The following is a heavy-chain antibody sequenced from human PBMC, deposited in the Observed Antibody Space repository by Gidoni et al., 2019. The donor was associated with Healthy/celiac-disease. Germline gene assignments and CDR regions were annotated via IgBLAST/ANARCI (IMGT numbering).Heavy chain of an antibody. CDR1: GCSISSSSYY. J-gene: IGHJ5*02. D-gene: IGHD2-15*01. Sequence: QLQLQESGPGLVKPSETLSLTCTVSGCSISSSSYYWGWLRQPPGKGLEWIGSLYYSGSPYYNPALKSRVTISGDTSKNQFARKLSAVTAADTAVYYCARRTIVVVVALLGWFDPWGQGTLVTVSS. CDR2: LYYSGSP. CDR3: ARRTIVVVVALLGWFDP. V-gene: IGHV4-39*01.